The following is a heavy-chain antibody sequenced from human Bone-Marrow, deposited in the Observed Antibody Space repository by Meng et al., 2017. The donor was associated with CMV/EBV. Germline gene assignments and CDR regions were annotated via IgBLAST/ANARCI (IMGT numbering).Heavy chain of an antibody. CDR2: FIPVFKTT. V-gene: IGHV1-69*15. CDR3: AREFAYYSDSSGYYLDF. D-gene: IGHD3-22*01. J-gene: IGHJ4*02. CDR1: GSLRSSG. Sequence: GSLRSSGVSWVRQAPGQGLEWMGSFIPVFKTTNYAQKFQGRLTITADESTSTAYMELRSLRSEDTAVYYCAREFAYYSDSSGYYLDFWGQGSLVTVSS.